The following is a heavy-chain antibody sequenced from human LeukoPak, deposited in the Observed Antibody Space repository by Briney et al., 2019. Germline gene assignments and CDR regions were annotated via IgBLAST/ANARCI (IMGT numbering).Heavy chain of an antibody. V-gene: IGHV3-30*02. D-gene: IGHD3-3*01. CDR3: AKGSGYYTTYFDY. CDR2: IRYDGSNK. Sequence: GGSLRLSCAASGFTFSSYGMHWVRQAPGKGLEWVAFIRYDGSNKYYADSVKGRFTISRDNSKNTLYLQMNSLRAEDTAVYYCAKGSGYYTTYFDYWGQGTLVTVSS. J-gene: IGHJ4*02. CDR1: GFTFSSYG.